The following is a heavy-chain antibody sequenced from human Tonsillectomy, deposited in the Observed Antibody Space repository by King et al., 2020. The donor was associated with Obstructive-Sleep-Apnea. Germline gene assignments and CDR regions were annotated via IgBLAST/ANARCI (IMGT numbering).Heavy chain of an antibody. D-gene: IGHD6-19*01. J-gene: IGHJ4*02. V-gene: IGHV3-7*01. CDR2: IKQDGSEK. Sequence: VQLVESGGGLVQPGGSLRLSCAASGFTFSSYWMSWVRQAPGKGLEWVANIKQDGSEKYYVDSVKGRFTISRDNAKNSLYLQMNSLRAEDTAVYYCARRPIQWLAPYYFDYWGQGTLVTVSS. CDR1: GFTFSSYW. CDR3: ARRPIQWLAPYYFDY.